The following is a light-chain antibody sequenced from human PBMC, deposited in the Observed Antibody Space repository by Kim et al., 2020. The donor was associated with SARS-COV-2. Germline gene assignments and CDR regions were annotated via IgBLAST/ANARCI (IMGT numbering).Light chain of an antibody. J-gene: IGLJ3*02. CDR3: SSYTSIITRV. CDR2: EVN. V-gene: IGLV2-14*01. Sequence: QSALTQPASVSGSPGQSITISCTGTSSDVGGYNQVSWYQHHPGKAPKLIIYEVNKRPSGVSNRFSGSKSGNTASLTVSGLQAEDEADYYCSSYTSIITRVFGGGTQLTVL. CDR1: SSDVGGYNQ.